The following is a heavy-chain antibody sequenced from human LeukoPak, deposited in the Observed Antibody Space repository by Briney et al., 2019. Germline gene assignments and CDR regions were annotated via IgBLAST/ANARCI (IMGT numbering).Heavy chain of an antibody. CDR1: GFTFSSYA. CDR3: AKDPPNMARGVKMFDP. Sequence: GGSLRLSCAASGFTFSSYAMSWVRQAPGKGLERVSAISGSGGSTYYADSVKGRFTISRDNSKNTLYLQMNSLRAEDTAVYYCAKDPPNMARGVKMFDPWGQGTLVTVSS. D-gene: IGHD3-10*01. V-gene: IGHV3-23*01. J-gene: IGHJ5*02. CDR2: ISGSGGST.